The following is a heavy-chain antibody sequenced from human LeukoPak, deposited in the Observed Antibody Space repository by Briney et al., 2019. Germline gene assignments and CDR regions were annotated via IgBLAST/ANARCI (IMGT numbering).Heavy chain of an antibody. V-gene: IGHV1-3*01. Sequence: GPVKVSCKASGYTLTNYAIHWVRQAPGQRLEWMGWFNSDTGNTDHSQKFQGRVTISRDTSANTAYMELNRLRPEDTAVFYCVRGGPNKSGWTLDYWGQGTLVTVSS. CDR2: FNSDTGNT. CDR1: GYTLTNYA. J-gene: IGHJ4*02. CDR3: VRGGPNKSGWTLDY. D-gene: IGHD6-19*01.